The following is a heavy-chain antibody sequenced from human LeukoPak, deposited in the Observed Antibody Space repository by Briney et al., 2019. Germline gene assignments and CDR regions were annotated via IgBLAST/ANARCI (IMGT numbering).Heavy chain of an antibody. CDR2: ISYADGSYK. J-gene: IGHJ4*02. CDR3: ARDLKSGGYSQGSVGSFDS. V-gene: IGHV3-30*01. CDR1: GFTFSSYA. D-gene: IGHD5-18*01. Sequence: PGRSLRLSCAASGFTFSSYAMHWVRQAPGKGLEWVASISYADGSYKYYGDSVKGRFTIARDSSENTLYLQMNSLTAEDTAVYYCARDLKSGGYSQGSVGSFDSWGQGTLVTVSS.